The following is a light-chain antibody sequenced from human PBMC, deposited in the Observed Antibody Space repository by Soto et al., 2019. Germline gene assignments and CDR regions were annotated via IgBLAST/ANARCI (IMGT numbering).Light chain of an antibody. CDR2: EVT. CDR3: SSYAGSNILV. V-gene: IGLV2-8*01. CDR1: SSDVGGYNY. J-gene: IGLJ3*02. Sequence: QCALTQPPSASGSPGQSVTISCTGTSSDVGGYNYVSWYQQHPGKVPKLMIYEVTKRPSGVPDRFSGSKSGNTASLTVSGLQAEDEADYYCSSYAGSNILVFGGGTKLTVL.